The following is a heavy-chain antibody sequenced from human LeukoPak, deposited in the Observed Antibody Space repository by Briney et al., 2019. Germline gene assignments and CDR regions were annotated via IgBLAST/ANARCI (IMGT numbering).Heavy chain of an antibody. D-gene: IGHD2-2*01. J-gene: IGHJ5*02. CDR2: ISTSSRYI. CDR1: GFTFSSFD. V-gene: IGHV3-21*01. Sequence: PGGSLRLSCAASGFTFSSFDMDWVRQAPGKGLEWGSSISTSSRYIYYRDSVKGRFTISRDDAKNSLYLQMTSLRVEDTAVYYCAGADCSGSTCYLRRSWFDPWGQGTLVTVSS. CDR3: AGADCSGSTCYLRRSWFDP.